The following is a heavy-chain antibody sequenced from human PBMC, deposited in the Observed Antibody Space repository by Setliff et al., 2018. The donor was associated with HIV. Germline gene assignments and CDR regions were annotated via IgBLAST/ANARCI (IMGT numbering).Heavy chain of an antibody. CDR3: ARDPNTGWYYLDF. CDR2: IYSSGST. V-gene: IGHV4-38-2*02. D-gene: IGHD6-19*01. CDR1: GYSISSNYF. J-gene: IGHJ4*02. Sequence: LSLTCTVSGYSISSNYFWGWIRQPPGKGLEWIGRIYSSGSTYYQPSLQGRVSMSIDSSKNHFSLSLRYVTAADTAVYYCARDPNTGWYYLDFWGPGALVTVSS.